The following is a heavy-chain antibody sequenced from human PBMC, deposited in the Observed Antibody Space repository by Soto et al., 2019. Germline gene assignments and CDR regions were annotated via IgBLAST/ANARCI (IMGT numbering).Heavy chain of an antibody. CDR3: AREIYQLLFRAPIDF. V-gene: IGHV3-7*01. D-gene: IGHD2-2*01. CDR2: IKEDGSEK. J-gene: IGHJ4*02. Sequence: HPGGSLRLSCAASGFPFSDYSMSWVRQAPGKGLEWVANIKEDGSEKYYVGSVRGRFTISRDNAKNSLSLQMDSLRAEDTAVYYCAREIYQLLFRAPIDFCGQGALVTVSS. CDR1: GFPFSDYS.